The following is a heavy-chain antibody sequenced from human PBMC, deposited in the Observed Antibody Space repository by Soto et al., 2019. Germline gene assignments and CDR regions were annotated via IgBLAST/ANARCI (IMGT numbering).Heavy chain of an antibody. CDR3: XXXXXGSDF. CDR2: IWYDGSNK. V-gene: IGHV3-33*01. CDR1: GFTFSSYG. J-gene: IGHJ4*02. Sequence: QVQLVESGGGVVQPGRSLRLSCAASGFTFSSYGMHWVRQVPGKGLEWVAVIWYDGSNKYYADSVKGRFTISRDNSKNTLYLQMNSLXAEDTAXYYXXXXXXGSDFWGQGTLVTVSS.